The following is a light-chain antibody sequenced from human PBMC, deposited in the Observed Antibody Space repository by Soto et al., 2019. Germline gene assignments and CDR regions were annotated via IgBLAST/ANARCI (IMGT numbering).Light chain of an antibody. V-gene: IGKV1-39*01. J-gene: IGKJ1*01. Sequence: DIKMTQSPSALSASVGDSVTITCRASQSTSSYLNWYQQKPGKAPKLLIYAASSLQSGVPSRFSGSGSGTDFTLTISSLQPEDFATYYCQQSYSTPRTFGQGTKVDIK. CDR1: QSTSSY. CDR2: AAS. CDR3: QQSYSTPRT.